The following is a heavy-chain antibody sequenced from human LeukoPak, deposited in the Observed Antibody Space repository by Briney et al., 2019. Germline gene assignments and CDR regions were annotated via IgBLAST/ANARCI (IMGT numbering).Heavy chain of an antibody. J-gene: IGHJ4*02. Sequence: ASVKVSCKASGGTFSSYAISWVRQAPGQGLEWMGGIIPIFGTANYAQKFQGRVTITADESTSTAYMELSSLRSEDTAVYYCARDPGEMIVATTFDYWGRGTLVTVSS. CDR2: IIPIFGTA. D-gene: IGHD5-12*01. CDR1: GGTFSSYA. V-gene: IGHV1-69*13. CDR3: ARDPGEMIVATTFDY.